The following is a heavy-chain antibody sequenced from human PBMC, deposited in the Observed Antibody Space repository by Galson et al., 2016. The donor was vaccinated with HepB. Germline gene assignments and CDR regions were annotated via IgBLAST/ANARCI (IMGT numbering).Heavy chain of an antibody. J-gene: IGHJ4*02. D-gene: IGHD6-19*01. CDR1: GFTFSAYA. Sequence: SLRLSCAASGFTFSAYAMTWVRQAPGKGLEWVSGISGSGDTYYPGSVKGRFTISRENAKNSLYLQMNSLRAGDTAVYYCARGAHNSGLFYFDYWGQGTLVIVSS. V-gene: IGHV3-13*01. CDR2: ISGSGDT. CDR3: ARGAHNSGLFYFDY.